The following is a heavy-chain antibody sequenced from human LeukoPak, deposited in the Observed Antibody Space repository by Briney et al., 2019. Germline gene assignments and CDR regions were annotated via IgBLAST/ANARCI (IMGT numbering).Heavy chain of an antibody. D-gene: IGHD2-2*03. CDR3: ARAGYCSSTTCYDWFDP. V-gene: IGHV1-2*02. CDR1: GYTFTGYY. J-gene: IGHJ5*02. CDR2: INPNSGGT. Sequence: GASVKVSCKASGYTFTGYYMYWVRQAPGQGLEWMGWINPNSGGTNYAQKFQGRVTMTRDTSISTAYMELSRLRSDDTAVYYCARAGYCSSTTCYDWFDPWGQGTLVTVSS.